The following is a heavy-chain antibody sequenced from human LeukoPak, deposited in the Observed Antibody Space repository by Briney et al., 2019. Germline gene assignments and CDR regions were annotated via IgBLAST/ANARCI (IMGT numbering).Heavy chain of an antibody. CDR3: ARRYCSGGRCYSDY. CDR2: ISSSSSYI. D-gene: IGHD2-15*01. CDR1: GFTFSSYS. V-gene: IGHV3-21*01. Sequence: GGSLRLSCAASGFTFSSYSMNWVRQAPGKGLEWVSSISSSSSYIYYADSVKGRFTISRDNAKNSLYLQMNSLRAEDTAVYYCARRYCSGGRCYSDYWGQGTLVSVSS. J-gene: IGHJ4*02.